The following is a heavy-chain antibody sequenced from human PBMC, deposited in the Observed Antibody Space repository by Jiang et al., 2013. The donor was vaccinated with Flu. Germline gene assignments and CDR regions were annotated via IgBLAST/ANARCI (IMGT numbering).Heavy chain of an antibody. CDR1: GFTFSSYA. CDR2: ISGSGGST. CDR3: AKVWVMWGIAVAGPSLDY. Sequence: VQLLESGGGLVQPGGSLRLSCAASGFTFSSYAMSWVRQAPGKGLEWVSAISGSGGSTYYADSVKGRFTISRDNSKNTLYLQMDSLRAEDTAVYYCAKVWVMWGIAVAGPSLDYWGQGTLVTVSS. J-gene: IGHJ4*02. D-gene: IGHD6-19*01. V-gene: IGHV3-23*01.